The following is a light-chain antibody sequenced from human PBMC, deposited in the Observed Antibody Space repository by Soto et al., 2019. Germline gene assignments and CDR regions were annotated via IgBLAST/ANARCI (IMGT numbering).Light chain of an antibody. CDR2: DVS. V-gene: IGLV2-11*01. Sequence: QSVLTQPRSVSGSPGQSVTVSCIGTSSDAGDYNSVSWYQQHPGKAPKLMIYDVSKRPSGVPDRFSGSKSGNTASLTISGLQDEDEADYYCCSYVGGYSYVFGIGTKVTV. J-gene: IGLJ1*01. CDR1: SSDAGDYNS. CDR3: CSYVGGYSYV.